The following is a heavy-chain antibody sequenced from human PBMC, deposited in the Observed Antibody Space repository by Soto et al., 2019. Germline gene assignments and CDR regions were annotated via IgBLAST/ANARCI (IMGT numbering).Heavy chain of an antibody. Sequence: EVQLVESGGGLVKPGGSLRLSCAASGFTCSSYSMNWVRQAPGKGLEWVSSISSSSSYIYYADSVKGRFTISRDNAKNSLYLQLNSLRAEDTAVYYCARIQLGYAAFDIWGQGTMVTVSS. CDR2: ISSSSSYI. CDR1: GFTCSSYS. J-gene: IGHJ3*02. CDR3: ARIQLGYAAFDI. V-gene: IGHV3-21*01. D-gene: IGHD6-6*01.